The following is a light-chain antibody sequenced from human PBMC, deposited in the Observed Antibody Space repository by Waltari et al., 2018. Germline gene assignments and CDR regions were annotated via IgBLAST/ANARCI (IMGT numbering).Light chain of an antibody. CDR1: QSINNY. CDR3: QQTYITPRT. CDR2: GAS. J-gene: IGKJ1*01. Sequence: DIQMTQFPTSLSASVEHRVTITCRASQSINNYLNWYQQNSGKAPRLLIYGASNLQGGVPSRFRGSGSGTDFTLTISNLQPEDFATYYCQQTYITPRTFGQGTKVEIK. V-gene: IGKV1-39*01.